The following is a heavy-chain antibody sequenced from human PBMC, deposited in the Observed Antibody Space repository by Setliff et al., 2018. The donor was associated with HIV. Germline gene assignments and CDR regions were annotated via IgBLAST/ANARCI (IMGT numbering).Heavy chain of an antibody. CDR2: VDPEDGET. CDR3: ARVNEKYYYDSSGYYPAPRDYYYYMDV. Sequence: ASVKVSCKASGYTFSDYYMHWVQQAPGKGLEWMGRVDPEDGETKYAEKFQGRVTITADTSTDTVYMELSSLRSEDTAVYYCARVNEKYYYDSSGYYPAPRDYYYYMDVWGKGTTVTVSS. D-gene: IGHD3-22*01. V-gene: IGHV1-69-2*01. J-gene: IGHJ6*03. CDR1: GYTFSDYY.